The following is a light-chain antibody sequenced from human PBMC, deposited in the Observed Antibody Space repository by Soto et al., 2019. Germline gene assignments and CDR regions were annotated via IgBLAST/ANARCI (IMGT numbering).Light chain of an antibody. Sequence: IVLTQSPGTLSLSPGERATLSCRASQSVSSSYLAWYQQKPGQAPRLLIYGASSRATGIPDRFSGSGSGTDFTLTISRLEPEDFAVYYCQQYGSSTLTFGGGTK. CDR3: QQYGSSTLT. CDR1: QSVSSSY. J-gene: IGKJ4*01. CDR2: GAS. V-gene: IGKV3-20*01.